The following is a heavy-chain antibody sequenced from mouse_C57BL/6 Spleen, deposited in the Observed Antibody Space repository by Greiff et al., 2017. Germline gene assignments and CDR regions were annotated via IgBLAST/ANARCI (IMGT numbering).Heavy chain of an antibody. D-gene: IGHD2-3*01. J-gene: IGHJ2*01. CDR1: GYTFTSYW. CDR2: IDPSDSYT. Sequence: QVQLQQSGAELVRPGTSVKLSCKASGYTFTSYWMPWVKQRPGQGLEWIGVIDPSDSYTNYNQKFKGKATLTVDTSSSTAYMQLSSLTSEDSAVYHCARNGYYGPSDYWAQGTTLTVSS. V-gene: IGHV1-59*01. CDR3: ARNGYYGPSDY.